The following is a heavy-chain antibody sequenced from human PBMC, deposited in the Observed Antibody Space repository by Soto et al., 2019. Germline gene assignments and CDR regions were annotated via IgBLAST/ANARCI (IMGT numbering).Heavy chain of an antibody. CDR1: GFTFSSYW. D-gene: IGHD6-19*01. Sequence: GGSLRLYCAASGFTFSSYWMSLVRQAPGKGLEWVANIKQDGSEKYYVDSVKGRFTISRDNAKNSLYLQMNSLRAEDTAVYYCARSAGVRGRADAFDIWGQGTMVTVSS. CDR2: IKQDGSEK. J-gene: IGHJ3*02. V-gene: IGHV3-7*03. CDR3: ARSAGVRGRADAFDI.